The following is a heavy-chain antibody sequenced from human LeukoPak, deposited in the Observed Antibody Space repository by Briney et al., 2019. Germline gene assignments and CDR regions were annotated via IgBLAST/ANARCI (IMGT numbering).Heavy chain of an antibody. CDR2: ISSSGSTI. CDR1: GFTFSSYE. CDR3: ARDWYYYDSSGYSYSRFDP. J-gene: IGHJ5*02. Sequence: GGSLRLSCAASGFTFSSYEMNWVRQAPGKGLEWVSYISSSGSTIYYADSVKGRFTISRDNAKNSLYLQMNSLRAEDTAVYYCARDWYYYDSSGYSYSRFDPWGQGTLVTVSS. V-gene: IGHV3-48*03. D-gene: IGHD3-22*01.